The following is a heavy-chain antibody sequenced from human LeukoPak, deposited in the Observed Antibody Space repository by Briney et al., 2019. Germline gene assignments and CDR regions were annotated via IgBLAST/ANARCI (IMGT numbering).Heavy chain of an antibody. J-gene: IGHJ4*02. CDR1: GFTFSTYG. CDR3: ARDLAWFGELIFDY. V-gene: IGHV3-33*01. CDR2: IWYDGSNK. D-gene: IGHD3-10*01. Sequence: GRSLRLSCAASGFTFSTYGMHWVRQAPGKGLEWVAVIWYDGSNKYYADSVKGRFTISRDNSKNTLYLQMNSLRAEDMAVYYCARDLAWFGELIFDYWGQGTLVTVSS.